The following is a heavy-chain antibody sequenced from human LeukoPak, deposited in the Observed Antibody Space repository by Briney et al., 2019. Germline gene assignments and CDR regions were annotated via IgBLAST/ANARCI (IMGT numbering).Heavy chain of an antibody. CDR2: INTNTGNP. J-gene: IGHJ3*02. V-gene: IGHV7-4-1*02. CDR3: ASPDDYGDYVDAFDI. D-gene: IGHD4-17*01. Sequence: GASVKVSCKASGYTFTSYAMNWVRQAPGQGLEWMGWINTNTGNPTYAQGFTGRFVFSLDTSVSTAYLQISSLKAEDTAAYYCASPDDYGDYVDAFDIWGQGTMVTVSS. CDR1: GYTFTSYA.